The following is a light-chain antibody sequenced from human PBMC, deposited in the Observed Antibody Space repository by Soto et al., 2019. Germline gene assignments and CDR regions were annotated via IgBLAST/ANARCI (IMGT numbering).Light chain of an antibody. Sequence: VLTQSPGTLSLSPGERATLSCRASQTIKDYLAWFQQKPGQAPRLLIYGASTRATAIPARFSGSGSGTEFTLSISSLQSEDFAVYYCQQYNTWPRTFGQGTKVDIK. V-gene: IGKV3-15*01. CDR3: QQYNTWPRT. CDR2: GAS. J-gene: IGKJ1*01. CDR1: QTIKDY.